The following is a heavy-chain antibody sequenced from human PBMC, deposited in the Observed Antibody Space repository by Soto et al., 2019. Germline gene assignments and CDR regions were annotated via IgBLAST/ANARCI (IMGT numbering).Heavy chain of an antibody. CDR3: ATTASGTNYFDH. V-gene: IGHV1-3*01. D-gene: IGHD4-4*01. Sequence: QVQLVQSGTEARKPGASVKVSCRASGYIFTGYAIQWVRQAPGQRLEWMGWIAAGNGNKRYSQKFQDRVTISRDISASTAYMELTSLRSEDTAIYYCATTASGTNYFDHGGQGTLVTVYS. J-gene: IGHJ4*02. CDR1: GYIFTGYA. CDR2: IAAGNGNK.